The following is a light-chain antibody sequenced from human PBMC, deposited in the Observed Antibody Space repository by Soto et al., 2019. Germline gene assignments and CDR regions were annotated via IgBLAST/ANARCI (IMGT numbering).Light chain of an antibody. Sequence: DIQMTHSPSTLSASVVDRVTLTCRAAQSLNSRLAWYQHRPGKAPRLLIYDASTLESGVPSRFSGSGSGTEFTLTINNLQPDDLATYICQQYKSYSTFGRGTKV. J-gene: IGKJ1*01. CDR2: DAS. CDR3: QQYKSYST. CDR1: QSLNSR. V-gene: IGKV1-5*01.